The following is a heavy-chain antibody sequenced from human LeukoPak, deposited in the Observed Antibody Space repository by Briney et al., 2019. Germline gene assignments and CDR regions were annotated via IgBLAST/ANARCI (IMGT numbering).Heavy chain of an antibody. V-gene: IGHV3-43*02. Sequence: PGGSLRLSCAASGFPFDNYAMHWVRQAPGKGLEWVSLICGGGGSTFYADSVKGRFTIGRDNNKGALDLQMINLRTEGTGLYYSAEFLCSSSWYSLGYWGRGTLVTVSS. CDR1: GFPFDNYA. CDR2: ICGGGGST. D-gene: IGHD6-13*01. CDR3: AEFLCSSSWYSLGY. J-gene: IGHJ4*02.